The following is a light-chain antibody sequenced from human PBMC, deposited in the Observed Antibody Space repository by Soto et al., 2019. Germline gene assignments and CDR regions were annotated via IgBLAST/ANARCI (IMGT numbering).Light chain of an antibody. V-gene: IGKV3-11*01. CDR3: QQRSNWTRT. Sequence: IVFTQSPATLSLSPGKRATLSCRASQNISNYLIWYQQKPGQAPRILIYDVSNRDTGIPARFSGSGSGTDFTLTISSLEPEDFAVYYCQQRSNWTRTFGQGTKVDIK. CDR2: DVS. J-gene: IGKJ1*01. CDR1: QNISNY.